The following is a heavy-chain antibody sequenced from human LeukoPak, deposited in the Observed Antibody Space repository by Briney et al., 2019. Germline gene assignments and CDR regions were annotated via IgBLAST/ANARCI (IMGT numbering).Heavy chain of an antibody. Sequence: SETLSLTCAVYGGSFSGYYWSWIRQPPGKGLEWIGEINHSGSTNYNPSLKSRVTISVDTSKNQLSLKLSSVTAADTAVYYCARDDGYNYLDYWGQGTLVTVSS. CDR2: INHSGST. CDR1: GGSFSGYY. CDR3: ARDDGYNYLDY. D-gene: IGHD5-24*01. J-gene: IGHJ4*02. V-gene: IGHV4-34*01.